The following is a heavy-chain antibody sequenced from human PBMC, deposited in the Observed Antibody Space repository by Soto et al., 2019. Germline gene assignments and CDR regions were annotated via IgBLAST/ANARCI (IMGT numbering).Heavy chain of an antibody. CDR1: GYTFTSYD. CDR3: ALAYCGGDCKNGGLAFDI. V-gene: IGHV1-8*01. CDR2: MNPNSGNT. Sequence: ASVKVSCKASGYTFTSYDINWVRQATGQGLEWMGWMNPNSGNTGYAQKFQGRVTMTRNTSISTAYMELSSLRSEDTAVYYCALAYCGGDCKNGGLAFDIWGQGTMVTVSS. J-gene: IGHJ3*02. D-gene: IGHD2-21*01.